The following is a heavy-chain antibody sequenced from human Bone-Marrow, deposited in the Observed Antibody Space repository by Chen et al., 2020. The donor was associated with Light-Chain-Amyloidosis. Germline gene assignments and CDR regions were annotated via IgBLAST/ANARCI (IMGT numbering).Heavy chain of an antibody. V-gene: IGHV3-30*04. D-gene: IGHD2-2*01. CDR2: ISFHERNK. CDR3: AREGYCSSSSCPFDY. J-gene: IGHJ4*02. CDR1: GFTFSSYA. Sequence: QVQLVESGGGVVQPGRSLRLSCAASGFTFSSYAMDWVRQAPGKGLEWVAVISFHERNKYYADSVKGRSTISRDNSKNTLYLQMNSLRAEDTAVYYCAREGYCSSSSCPFDYWGQGTLVTVSS.